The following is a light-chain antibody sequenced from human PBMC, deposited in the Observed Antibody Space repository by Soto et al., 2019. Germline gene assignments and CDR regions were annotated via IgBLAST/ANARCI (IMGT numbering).Light chain of an antibody. J-gene: IGLJ3*02. Sequence: QSALTQPPSASGSPGQSVTISCTGTSSDVGGYNYVSWYQQYPGRAPKLMIYEVTKRPSGVPDRFSGSKSGNTASLTVSGRQAEDEDDYYCSSYAASNNFYFVFGGGTQLTVL. CDR1: SSDVGGYNY. CDR2: EVT. V-gene: IGLV2-8*01. CDR3: SSYAASNNFYFV.